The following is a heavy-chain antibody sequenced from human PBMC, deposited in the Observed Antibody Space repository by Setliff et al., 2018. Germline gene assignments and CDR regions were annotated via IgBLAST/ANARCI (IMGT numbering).Heavy chain of an antibody. CDR2: ISSYNNDVT. CDR3: ATSTLSICTGGSCPNVFDV. J-gene: IGHJ3*01. V-gene: IGHV1-18*01. CDR1: GYIFSSYG. D-gene: IGHD2-8*02. Sequence: GASVKVSCKAPGYIFSSYGVSWVRQAPGQGLEWMGWISSYNNDVTNFAQRFQGRVSMTTDTSTNAAYMELRGLRSDDTAMYYCATSTLSICTGGSCPNVFDVWGQGTMVTVSS.